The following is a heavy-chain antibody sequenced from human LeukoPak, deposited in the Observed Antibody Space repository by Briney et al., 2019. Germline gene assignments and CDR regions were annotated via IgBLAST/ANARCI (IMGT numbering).Heavy chain of an antibody. CDR2: INWNGGST. V-gene: IGHV3-20*04. Sequence: GGSLRLSCAASGFTFDDYGMSWVRQAPGKGLEWVSGINWNGGSTGYADSVKGRFTISRDNAKNSLYLQMNSLRAEDTALYYCARAFKYSMSGYYFDYWGQGTPVTVSS. D-gene: IGHD2-21*01. CDR3: ARAFKYSMSGYYFDY. CDR1: GFTFDDYG. J-gene: IGHJ4*02.